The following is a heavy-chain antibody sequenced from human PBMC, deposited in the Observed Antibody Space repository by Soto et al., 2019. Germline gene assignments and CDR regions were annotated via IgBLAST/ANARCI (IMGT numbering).Heavy chain of an antibody. CDR3: ARRYGPGFDY. V-gene: IGHV4-59*08. CDR1: GGSISSYY. CDR2: FYYSGST. D-gene: IGHD4-17*01. Sequence: SETLSLTCTVSGGSISSYYWSWIRQPPGKGLEWIGSFYYSGSTYYNPSLKSRVTISVDTSKNQFSLKVSSVTAADTAVYYCARRYGPGFDYWGQGTLVTVSS. J-gene: IGHJ4*02.